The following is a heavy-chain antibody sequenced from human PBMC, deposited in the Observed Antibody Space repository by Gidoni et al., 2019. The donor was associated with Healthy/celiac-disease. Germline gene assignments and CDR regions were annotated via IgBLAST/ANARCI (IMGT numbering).Heavy chain of an antibody. CDR2: IWYDGSNK. V-gene: IGHV3-33*01. Sequence: QVQLVESGGGVVQPGRSLRLSCAASGFTFSSYGMHWVRQAPGKGLEWVAVIWYDGSNKYYADSVKGRFTISRDNSKNTLYLQMNSLRAEDTAVYYCARDPYLNGDYDAFDIWGQGTMVTVSS. CDR1: GFTFSSYG. J-gene: IGHJ3*02. CDR3: ARDPYLNGDYDAFDI. D-gene: IGHD4-17*01.